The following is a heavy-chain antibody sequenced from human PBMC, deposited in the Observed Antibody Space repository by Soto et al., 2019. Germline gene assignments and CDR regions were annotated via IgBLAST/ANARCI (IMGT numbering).Heavy chain of an antibody. V-gene: IGHV3-33*01. D-gene: IGHD2-15*01. Sequence: PGGSLRLSCAASGFTFSSYGMHWVRQAPGKGLEWVAVIWYDGSNKYYADSVKGRFTISRDNSKSTLYLQMNSLRAESTAVYYCASGPIRLHSGLDYCGTGSMVTV. CDR1: GFTFSSYG. CDR3: ASGPIRLHSGLDY. CDR2: IWYDGSNK. J-gene: IGHJ4*02.